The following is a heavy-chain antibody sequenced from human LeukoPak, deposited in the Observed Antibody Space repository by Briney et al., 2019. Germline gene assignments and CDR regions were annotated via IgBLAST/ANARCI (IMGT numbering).Heavy chain of an antibody. CDR3: AGGDSSSWSGNFDY. D-gene: IGHD6-13*01. Sequence: GGSLRLSCVASGFTFSSYWMGWVRQAPGKGLEWVSYISSSGSTIYYADSVKGRFTISRDNAKNSLYLQMNSLRAEDTAVYYCAGGDSSSWSGNFDYWGQGTLVTVSS. V-gene: IGHV3-48*03. CDR1: GFTFSSYW. J-gene: IGHJ4*02. CDR2: ISSSGSTI.